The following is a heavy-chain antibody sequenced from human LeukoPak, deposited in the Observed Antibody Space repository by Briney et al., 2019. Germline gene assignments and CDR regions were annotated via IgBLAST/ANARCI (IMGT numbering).Heavy chain of an antibody. CDR2: INPNTGDT. CDR1: GYTFTDYY. CDR3: ARGRGLDYGGTERGDY. V-gene: IGHV1-2*02. J-gene: IGHJ4*02. Sequence: ASVKVSCKASGYTFTDYYMHWVRQAPGQGLEWMGWINPNTGDTNSAQKFQGRVTMTRDTSISTAYMELSRLTSDDTAVYYCARGRGLDYGGTERGDYWGQGTLVTVSS. D-gene: IGHD4-23*01.